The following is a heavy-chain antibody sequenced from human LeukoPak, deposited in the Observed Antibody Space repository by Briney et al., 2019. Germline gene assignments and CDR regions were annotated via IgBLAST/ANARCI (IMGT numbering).Heavy chain of an antibody. D-gene: IGHD4-23*01. J-gene: IGHJ6*03. Sequence: SETLSLTCAVSGYSISSGYYWGWIRQPPGKGLEWIGSIYHSGSTYYSPSLKSRVTISVDTSKNQFSLKLSSVTAADTAVYYCSRLGRTVARDYYYMDVWGKGTTVTVSS. CDR3: SRLGRTVARDYYYMDV. CDR1: GYSISSGYY. CDR2: IYHSGST. V-gene: IGHV4-38-2*01.